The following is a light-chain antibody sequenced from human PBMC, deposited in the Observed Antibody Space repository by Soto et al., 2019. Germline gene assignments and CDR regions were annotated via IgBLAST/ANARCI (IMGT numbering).Light chain of an antibody. CDR3: SSYAGTHIV. CDR2: DVT. Sequence: QSVLTQPPSASGSPGQSVAISWTGTSSDVGGYNYVSWYQQYPGKAPKLMIYDVTKRPSGVPDRFSGSKSGNTASLTVSGLQAEDEADYYCSSYAGTHIVFGTGTKLTVL. CDR1: SSDVGGYNY. J-gene: IGLJ1*01. V-gene: IGLV2-8*01.